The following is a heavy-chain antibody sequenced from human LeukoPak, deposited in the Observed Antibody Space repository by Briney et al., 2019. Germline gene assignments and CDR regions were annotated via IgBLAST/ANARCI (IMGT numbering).Heavy chain of an antibody. V-gene: IGHV4-34*01. J-gene: IGHJ4*02. CDR3: ARGFGGY. CDR1: GGSFSGYY. D-gene: IGHD3-10*01. CDR2: INHSGST. Sequence: PSETLSLTCAVYGGSFSGYYGSWIRQPPGKGLEWIGEINHSGSTNYNPSLKSRVTISVDTSKNQFSLKLSSVTAADTAVYYCARGFGGYWGQGTLVTVSS.